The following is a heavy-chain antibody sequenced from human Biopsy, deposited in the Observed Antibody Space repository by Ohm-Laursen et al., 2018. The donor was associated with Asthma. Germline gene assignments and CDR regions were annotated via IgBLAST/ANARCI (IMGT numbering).Heavy chain of an antibody. J-gene: IGHJ6*02. Sequence: YSVKVSCKVPGGTFSNCAISWVRQAPGQGLEWLGGIMTVFGTTNYAQKFQGRVTITADESTSTAYMEVTSLRSENTAIYYCARCQVGYSSGWSLLLKKIYYSGMDVWGQGTAVTVSS. CDR1: GGTFSNCA. CDR2: IMTVFGTT. CDR3: ARCQVGYSSGWSLLLKKIYYSGMDV. D-gene: IGHD6-19*01. V-gene: IGHV1-69*01.